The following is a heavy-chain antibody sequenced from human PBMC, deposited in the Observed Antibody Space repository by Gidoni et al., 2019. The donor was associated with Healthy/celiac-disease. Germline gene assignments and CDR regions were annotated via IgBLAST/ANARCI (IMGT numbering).Heavy chain of an antibody. CDR1: GGSISRYY. CDR2: IDTSGST. Sequence: QVQLQESGPGLVKPSETLSLTCTVSGGSISRYYWSWIRQPAGKGLEWIGRIDTSGSTNYNPSLKSRVTLSLATSKNQFSLKLSSVTAADTAVYYCARDHVIFLYGDFHYFDYWGQGTLVTVSS. D-gene: IGHD4-17*01. V-gene: IGHV4-4*07. CDR3: ARDHVIFLYGDFHYFDY. J-gene: IGHJ4*02.